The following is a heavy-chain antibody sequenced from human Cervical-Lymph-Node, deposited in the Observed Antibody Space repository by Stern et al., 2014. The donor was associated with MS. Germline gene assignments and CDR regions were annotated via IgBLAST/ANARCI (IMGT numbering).Heavy chain of an antibody. CDR1: GGTFSSIS. CDR2: IVPMFGTS. J-gene: IGHJ4*02. Sequence: VQLVQSGAEVKKPGSSVKVSCKASGGTFSSISISWVRQAPGHGLEWMGGIVPMFGTSNYVQKFQGRVTTDADESTSTAYMELSSLTSEDTATYFCARDQGGIAAFWGQGTLVTVSS. D-gene: IGHD6-13*01. V-gene: IGHV1-69*01. CDR3: ARDQGGIAAF.